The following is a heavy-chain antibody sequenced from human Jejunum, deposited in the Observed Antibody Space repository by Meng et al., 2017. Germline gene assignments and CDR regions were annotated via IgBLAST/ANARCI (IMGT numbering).Heavy chain of an antibody. V-gene: IGHV3-15*01. CDR2: IKSFSSGGTI. CDR3: TTDSGRWGYM. D-gene: IGHD2-21*01. CDR1: GLTFTQAW. J-gene: IGHJ3*02. Sequence: GGSLRLSCAVSGLTFTQAWMSWVRQAPGKGPEWVGRIKSFSSGGTIDYATPVKGRFTISREDSKNTLYLEMNSLKTEDTGVYYCTTDSGRWGYMWGQGKMV.